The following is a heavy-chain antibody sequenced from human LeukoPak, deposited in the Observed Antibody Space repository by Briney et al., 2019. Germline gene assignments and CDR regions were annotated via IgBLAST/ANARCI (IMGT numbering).Heavy chain of an antibody. D-gene: IGHD3-10*01. V-gene: IGHV4-31*03. J-gene: IGHJ4*02. Sequence: PSQTLSLTCTVSGASISSGGYYWSWVRQDPGKGLEWIGYIYYGGSTYYNPSLKSRITISVDTSKNQFSLELSSMTAADTAVYFCARADGGVRGYYFDYWGQGIMVTVSS. CDR2: IYYGGST. CDR3: ARADGGVRGYYFDY. CDR1: GASISSGGYY.